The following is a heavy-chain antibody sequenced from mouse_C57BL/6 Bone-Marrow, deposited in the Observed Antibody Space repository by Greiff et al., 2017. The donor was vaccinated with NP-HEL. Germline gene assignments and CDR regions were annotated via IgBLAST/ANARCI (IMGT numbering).Heavy chain of an antibody. CDR2: ISNGGGST. CDR3: ARSNSAMDY. J-gene: IGHJ4*01. Sequence: DVKLVESGGGLVQPGGSLKLSCAASGFTFSDYYMYWVRQTPEKRLEWVAYISNGGGSTYYPDTVKGRFTISRDNAKNTLYLQMSRLKSEDTAMYYCARSNSAMDYWGQGTSVTVSS. CDR1: GFTFSDYY. V-gene: IGHV5-12*01.